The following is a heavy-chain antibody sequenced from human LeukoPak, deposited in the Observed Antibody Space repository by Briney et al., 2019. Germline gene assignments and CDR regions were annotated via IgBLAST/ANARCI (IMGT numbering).Heavy chain of an antibody. CDR3: ARDQIVGATSGYWYFDL. J-gene: IGHJ2*01. D-gene: IGHD1-26*01. CDR2: ISSSGSTI. V-gene: IGHV3-48*03. CDR1: GFTFSSYE. Sequence: GGSLRLSCAASGFTFSSYEMNWVRQAPGKGLEWVSYISSSGSTIYYADSVKGRFTISRDNSKNTLYLQMNSLRAEDTAVYYCARDQIVGATSGYWYFDLWGRGTLVTVSS.